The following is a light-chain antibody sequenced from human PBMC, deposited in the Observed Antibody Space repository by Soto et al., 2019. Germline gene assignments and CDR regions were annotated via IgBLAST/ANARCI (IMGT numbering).Light chain of an antibody. V-gene: IGKV3-20*01. J-gene: IGKJ1*01. Sequence: EIVLTQTPGTLSLSPGERATLSCRASQSVSSNYLAWYQQKPGQAPRLLIYGASSRATGIPDRFNGSASATDFPLTISMLEHDDAAVYYCQQYSNSQTFGQGTKVDI. CDR2: GAS. CDR3: QQYSNSQT. CDR1: QSVSSNY.